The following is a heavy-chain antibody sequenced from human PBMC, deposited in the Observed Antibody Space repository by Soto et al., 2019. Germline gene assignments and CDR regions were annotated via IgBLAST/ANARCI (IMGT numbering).Heavy chain of an antibody. V-gene: IGHV3-23*01. D-gene: IGHD2-8*01. CDR1: GFTFSSYA. CDR2: ISGSGGSR. Sequence: EVQVLESGGGLVQPRGSLRLSCAASGFTFSSYAMGWVRQAPGKGLEWVSAISGSGGSRYYGDSVKGRFTISRDNSKNTVSLQMNNLRAEDTAVYYCAKDLRAYFDAFDIWGQGTMVTVSS. CDR3: AKDLRAYFDAFDI. J-gene: IGHJ3*02.